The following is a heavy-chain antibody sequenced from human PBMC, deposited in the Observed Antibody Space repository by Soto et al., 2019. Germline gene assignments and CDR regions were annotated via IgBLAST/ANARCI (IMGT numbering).Heavy chain of an antibody. CDR2: INSDGSST. D-gene: IGHD3-10*01. CDR1: GFTFSSYW. CDR3: HGYYYGSGSQYYFDY. J-gene: IGHJ4*02. Sequence: GGSLRLSCAASGFTFSSYWMHWVRQAPGKGLVWVSRINSDGSSTSYADSVKGRFTISRDNAKNTLYLQMNSLRAEDAAVYYCHGYYYGSGSQYYFDYWGQGTLVTVSS. V-gene: IGHV3-74*01.